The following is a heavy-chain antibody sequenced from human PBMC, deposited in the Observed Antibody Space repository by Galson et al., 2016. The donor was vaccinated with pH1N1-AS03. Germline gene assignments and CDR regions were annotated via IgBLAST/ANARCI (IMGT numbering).Heavy chain of an antibody. J-gene: IGHJ5*02. V-gene: IGHV1-69*04. CDR1: GGTFNA. CDR2: VIPILGIA. Sequence: SVKVSCKASGGTFNAISWVRQAPGPGLEWMGRVIPILGIANYAQKFQGRVTITADKSTSTVYMELSSLRSEDNALYYCASDAAAAGTRTYRNWFDPWGQGALVTVPS. CDR3: ASDAAAAGTRTYRNWFDP. D-gene: IGHD6-13*01.